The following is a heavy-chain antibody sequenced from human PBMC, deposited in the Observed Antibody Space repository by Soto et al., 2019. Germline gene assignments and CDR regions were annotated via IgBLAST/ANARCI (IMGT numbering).Heavy chain of an antibody. CDR3: AKDQGISTSCYGAYGMDV. V-gene: IGHV1-69*12. CDR2: IIPIFGTA. CDR1: GGTFSSYA. D-gene: IGHD2-2*01. J-gene: IGHJ6*02. Sequence: QVQLVQSGAEVKKPGSSVKVSCKASGGTFSSYAISWVRQAPGQGLEWMGGIIPIFGTANYAQKFQGRVTITADESKSTAYMELRSLRSEDTAVYYCAKDQGISTSCYGAYGMDVWGQGTTVTVSS.